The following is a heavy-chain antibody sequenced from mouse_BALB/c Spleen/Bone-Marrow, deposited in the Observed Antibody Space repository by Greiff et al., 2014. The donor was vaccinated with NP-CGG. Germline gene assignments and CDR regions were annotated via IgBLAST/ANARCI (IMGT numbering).Heavy chain of an antibody. CDR2: ILPGGGST. CDR1: GYTFSDYW. V-gene: IGHV1-9*01. Sequence: QVQLQQPGAELMKPGASVMIPCKATGYTFSDYWIEWVKQRPGHGLEWIGGILPGGGSTNYNENFKSKATFTADTSSNTAYMQLSSLTSEDSAVYYCAKGGHVMDYWGQGTSVTVSS. J-gene: IGHJ4*01. D-gene: IGHD1-1*02. CDR3: AKGGHVMDY.